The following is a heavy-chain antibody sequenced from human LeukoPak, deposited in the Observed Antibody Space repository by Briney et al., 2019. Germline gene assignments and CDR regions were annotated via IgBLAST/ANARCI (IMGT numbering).Heavy chain of an antibody. D-gene: IGHD2-2*01. Sequence: GGSLRLSCAASGFTFSSYGMSWVRQAPGKGLEWVSAISGSGGSTYYADSVKGRFTISRDNSKNTLYLQMNSLRAEDTAVYYCAKVVAAARGDYYYYMDVWGKGTTVTVSS. CDR2: ISGSGGST. V-gene: IGHV3-23*01. CDR1: GFTFSSYG. J-gene: IGHJ6*03. CDR3: AKVVAAARGDYYYYMDV.